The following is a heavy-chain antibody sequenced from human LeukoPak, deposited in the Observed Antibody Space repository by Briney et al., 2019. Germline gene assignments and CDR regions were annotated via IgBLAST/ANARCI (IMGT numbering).Heavy chain of an antibody. CDR1: GGSISSYY. V-gene: IGHV4-4*07. Sequence: SETLSLTCTVSGGSISSYYWSWIRQPAGKGLEWIGRIYTSGSTNYNPSLKSRVTMSVDTSKNQFSLKLSSVTAADTAVYYCARQRSIAAANSGMDVWGQGTTVTVSS. D-gene: IGHD6-13*01. CDR3: ARQRSIAAANSGMDV. J-gene: IGHJ6*02. CDR2: IYTSGST.